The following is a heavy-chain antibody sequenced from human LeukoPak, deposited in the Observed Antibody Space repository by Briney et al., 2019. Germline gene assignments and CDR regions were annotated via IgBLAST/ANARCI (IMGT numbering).Heavy chain of an antibody. CDR1: GFTFSSYA. CDR3: AKGTRHVRFLESADY. J-gene: IGHJ4*02. D-gene: IGHD3-3*01. Sequence: GGSLRLSRAASGFTFSSYAMSWVRQAPGKGLEWVSAISGSGGSTYYADSVKGRFTISRDNSKNTLYLQMNSLRAEDTAVYYCAKGTRHVRFLESADYWGQGTLVTVSS. V-gene: IGHV3-23*01. CDR2: ISGSGGST.